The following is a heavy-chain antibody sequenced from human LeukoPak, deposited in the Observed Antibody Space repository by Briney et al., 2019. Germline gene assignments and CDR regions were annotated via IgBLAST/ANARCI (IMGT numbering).Heavy chain of an antibody. CDR2: INHSGST. J-gene: IGHJ4*02. CDR3: ARVGYYRLDY. CDR1: GGSFTDYS. V-gene: IGHV4-34*01. Sequence: PSETLSLTCAVSGGSFTDYSWSWIRQPPGEGLKWIGEINHSGSTNYNPSLKSRITISVDTSKNQFSLKLNSVTAADTAVYYCARVGYYRLDYWGQGILVTVSS. D-gene: IGHD3-3*01.